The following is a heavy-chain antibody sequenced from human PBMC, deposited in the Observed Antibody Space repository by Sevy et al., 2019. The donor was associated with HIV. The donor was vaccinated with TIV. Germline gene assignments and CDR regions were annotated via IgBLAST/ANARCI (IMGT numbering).Heavy chain of an antibody. D-gene: IGHD3-3*01. CDR2: VSASGGST. V-gene: IGHV3-23*01. CDR1: GFSFSSDA. J-gene: IGHJ5*02. Sequence: QLGGSLRLSCVGSGFSFSSDAMSWVRQAPGKGLQWVATVSASGGSTYYADSVRGRFSITRDNSKNTLYVKMNSLRAEDTAVYYCARVGGGGYYDPWSGYLEFDPWGQGALVTVSS. CDR3: ARVGGGGYYDPWSGYLEFDP.